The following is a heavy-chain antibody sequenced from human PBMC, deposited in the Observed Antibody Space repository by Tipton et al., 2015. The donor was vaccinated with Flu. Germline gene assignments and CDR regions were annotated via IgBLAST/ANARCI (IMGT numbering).Heavy chain of an antibody. CDR1: GGSFSGYY. Sequence: TLSLTCAVYGGSFSGYYWSWIRQPPGKGLGWIGEINHSGSTNYNPSLKSRVTISVDTSKNQFSLKLSSVTAADTAVYYCARGYVRSYYSGMAVWGQGTTVTVSS. CDR2: INHSGST. CDR3: ARGYVRSYYSGMAV. J-gene: IGHJ6*02. D-gene: IGHD3-16*01. V-gene: IGHV4-34*01.